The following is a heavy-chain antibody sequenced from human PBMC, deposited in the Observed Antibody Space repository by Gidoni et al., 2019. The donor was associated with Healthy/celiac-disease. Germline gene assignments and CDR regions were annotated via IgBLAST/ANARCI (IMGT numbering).Heavy chain of an antibody. Sequence: GLDWIGYIYYSGSTYYNPSLKSRVTISVDTSKNQFSLKLSSVTAADTAVYYCARDPGSNFDSLATPDWYFDLWGRGTLVTVSS. J-gene: IGHJ2*01. V-gene: IGHV4-31*02. CDR2: IYYSGST. D-gene: IGHD4-4*01. CDR3: ARDPGSNFDSLATPDWYFDL.